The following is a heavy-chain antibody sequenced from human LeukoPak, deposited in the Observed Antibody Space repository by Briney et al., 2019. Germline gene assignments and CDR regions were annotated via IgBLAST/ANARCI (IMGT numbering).Heavy chain of an antibody. D-gene: IGHD6-6*01. V-gene: IGHV4-59*12. Sequence: SETLSLTCTVSGGSISSYYWSWIRQPPGKGLEWIGYIYYSGSTNYNPSLKSRVTISVDTSKNQFSLKLSSVTAADTAVYYCAREGSMTARPFVSIDYWGQGTLVTISS. CDR3: AREGSMTARPFVSIDY. J-gene: IGHJ4*02. CDR1: GGSISSYY. CDR2: IYYSGST.